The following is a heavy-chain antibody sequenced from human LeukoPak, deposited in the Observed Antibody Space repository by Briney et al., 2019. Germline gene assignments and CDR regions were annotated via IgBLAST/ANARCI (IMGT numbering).Heavy chain of an antibody. V-gene: IGHV3-23*01. CDR3: ARDYYYDSSGPSEYFQH. CDR1: GFTFSSYG. J-gene: IGHJ1*01. CDR2: ISGSGGST. Sequence: GGSLRLSCAASGFTFSSYGMSWVRQAPGKGLEWVSAISGSGGSTYYADSVKGRFTISRDNSKNTLYLQMNSLRAEDTAVYYCARDYYYDSSGPSEYFQHWGQGTLVTVSS. D-gene: IGHD3-22*01.